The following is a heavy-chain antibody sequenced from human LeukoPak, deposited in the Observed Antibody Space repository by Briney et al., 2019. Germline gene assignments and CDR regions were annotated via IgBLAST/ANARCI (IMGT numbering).Heavy chain of an antibody. CDR2: MNPNSGNT. J-gene: IGHJ4*02. V-gene: IGHV1-8*01. D-gene: IGHD5-12*01. CDR3: ARYSGYDWGLNY. CDR1: GYTFTSYD. Sequence: ASVKVSCKASGYTFTSYDINWVRQATGQGLEWMGWMNPNSGNTGYAQKFQGRVTMTRNTSISTAYMELSSLRSEDTAVYYCARYSGYDWGLNYWGQGTLVTVSS.